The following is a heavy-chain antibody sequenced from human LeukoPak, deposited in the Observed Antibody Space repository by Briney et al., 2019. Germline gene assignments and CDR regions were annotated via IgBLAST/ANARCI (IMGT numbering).Heavy chain of an antibody. Sequence: SETLSLTCTVSGGSINSGSYYWSWIRQPAGKGLEWIGRFYTSGRTNYNPSLKSRVTISVDTSKNQFSLKLSSVTAADTAVYHCARDDMVTPQRYFDLWGRGTLVTVSS. CDR1: GGSINSGSYY. D-gene: IGHD2-21*02. CDR3: ARDDMVTPQRYFDL. V-gene: IGHV4-61*02. CDR2: FYTSGRT. J-gene: IGHJ2*01.